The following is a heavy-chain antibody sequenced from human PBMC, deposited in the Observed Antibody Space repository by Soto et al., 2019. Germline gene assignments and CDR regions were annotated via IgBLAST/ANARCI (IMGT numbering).Heavy chain of an antibody. Sequence: EVQLLESGGGLVRPGGSLRLSCAASAFTFSNYAMNWVRQAPGKGLEWVSVISGSGGSASYADSVQGRFTISRDNSKNTLYRQMNSLRAEETAIYYCVREDSAWDSRGSFDFWGRGTMVTVS. J-gene: IGHJ3*01. CDR1: AFTFSNYA. CDR3: VREDSAWDSRGSFDF. V-gene: IGHV3-23*01. CDR2: ISGSGGSA. D-gene: IGHD6-19*01.